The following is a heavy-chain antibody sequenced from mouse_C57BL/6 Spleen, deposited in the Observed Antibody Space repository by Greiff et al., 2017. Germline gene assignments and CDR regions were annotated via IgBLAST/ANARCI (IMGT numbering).Heavy chain of an antibody. J-gene: IGHJ2*01. V-gene: IGHV1-72*01. D-gene: IGHD1-1*01. CDR3: ARDYGSSHTLFDY. Sequence: QVQLQQSGAELVKPGASVKLSCKASGYTFTSYWMHWVKQRPGRGLEWIGRIDPNSGGTTYNEKFKSKATLTVDKPSSTAYMQLSSLTSEDSAVYYCARDYGSSHTLFDYWGQGTTLTVSS. CDR1: GYTFTSYW. CDR2: IDPNSGGT.